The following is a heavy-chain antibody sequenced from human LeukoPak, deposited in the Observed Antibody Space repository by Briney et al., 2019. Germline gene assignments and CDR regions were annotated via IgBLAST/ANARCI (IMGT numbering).Heavy chain of an antibody. V-gene: IGHV4-39*02. J-gene: IGHJ3*02. D-gene: IGHD6-19*01. Sequence: SETLSLTCTVSGGSISSSSYYWGWIRQPPGKGLEWIGNIYYIGSTYYNPSLKSRVTISVDTSKNQFSLKLSSVTAADTAVYYCARDSKQWLVRDAFDIWGQGTMVTVSS. CDR2: IYYIGST. CDR1: GGSISSSSYY. CDR3: ARDSKQWLVRDAFDI.